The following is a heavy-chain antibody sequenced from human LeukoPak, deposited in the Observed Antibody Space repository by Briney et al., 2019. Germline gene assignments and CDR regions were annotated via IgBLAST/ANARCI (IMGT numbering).Heavy chain of an antibody. D-gene: IGHD3-22*01. CDR1: GFTFDDYA. CDR3: ARRYYDSSGYSNWFDP. CDR2: ISWNSGSI. Sequence: GRSLRLSCAASGFTFDDYAMHWVRQAPGKGLEWVSGISWNSGSIGYADSVKGRFTISRDNAKNSLYLQMNSLRAEDTAVYYCARRYYDSSGYSNWFDPWGQGTLVTVSS. V-gene: IGHV3-9*01. J-gene: IGHJ5*02.